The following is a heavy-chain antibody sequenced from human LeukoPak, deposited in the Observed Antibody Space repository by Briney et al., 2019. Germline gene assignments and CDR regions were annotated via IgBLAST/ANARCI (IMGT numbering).Heavy chain of an antibody. V-gene: IGHV1-69*05. CDR2: IIPIFGTA. CDR1: GGTFSSYA. CDR3: ASSKTGRIAVAAPFAY. J-gene: IGHJ4*02. Sequence: SVKVSCKASGGTFSSYAISWVRQAPGQGLEWMGRIIPIFGTANYAQKFQGRVTITTDESTSTAYMELSSLRSEDTAVYYCASSKTGRIAVAAPFAYWGQGTLVTVSS. D-gene: IGHD6-19*01.